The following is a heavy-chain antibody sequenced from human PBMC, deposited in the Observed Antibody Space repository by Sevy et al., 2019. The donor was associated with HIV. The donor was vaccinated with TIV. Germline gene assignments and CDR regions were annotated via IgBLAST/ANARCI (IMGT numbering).Heavy chain of an antibody. D-gene: IGHD2-15*01. CDR2: IKPDGSEK. J-gene: IGHJ3*02. CDR1: GFTSSGYW. V-gene: IGHV3-7*03. Sequence: GESLKISCAASGFTSSGYWMNWVRQAPGKGLEWVAKIKPDGSEKYYVDSVKGRFSISRDNAESSVYLHMKSLRGDDTAVYYSARDFVKGRPVVAFDIWGQGTMVTVSS. CDR3: ARDFVKGRPVVAFDI.